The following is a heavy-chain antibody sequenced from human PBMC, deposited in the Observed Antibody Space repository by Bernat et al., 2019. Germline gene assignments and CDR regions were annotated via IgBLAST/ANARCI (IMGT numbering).Heavy chain of an antibody. Sequence: QVQLVQSGAEVKKPGASVKVSCKVSGYTLTELSMHWVRQAPGKGLEWMGGFDPEDGETIYAQKYQGKVIMTEDTSTDTACMELSSLRSEDTAVYYCAPGPMITMIRGAPNWYFDLWGRGTLVTVSS. CDR2: FDPEDGET. J-gene: IGHJ2*01. D-gene: IGHD3-10*01. CDR3: APGPMITMIRGAPNWYFDL. V-gene: IGHV1-24*01. CDR1: GYTLTELS.